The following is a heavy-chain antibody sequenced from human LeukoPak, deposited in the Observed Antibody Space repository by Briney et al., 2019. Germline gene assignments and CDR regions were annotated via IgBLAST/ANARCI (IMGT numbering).Heavy chain of an antibody. V-gene: IGHV1-2*02. CDR2: INPNSGGT. CDR1: GYTFTGYY. D-gene: IGHD6-19*01. J-gene: IGHJ4*02. Sequence: GASVKVSFTASGYTFTGYYMHWVRQAPGQGLEWMGWINPNSGGTNYAQKFQGRVTMTRDTSISTAYMELSRLRSDDTAVYYCASYISGWGYYFDYWGQGTLVSVSS. CDR3: ASYISGWGYYFDY.